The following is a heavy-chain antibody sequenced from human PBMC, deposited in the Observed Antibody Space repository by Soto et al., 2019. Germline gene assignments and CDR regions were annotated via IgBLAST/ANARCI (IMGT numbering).Heavy chain of an antibody. CDR2: ISGYNANR. J-gene: IGHJ4*02. CDR3: ARGSSWFVF. D-gene: IGHD6-13*01. V-gene: IGHV1-18*01. Sequence: QVQLVQSGAEVRKPGASVKVSCKASGYTFSNSGITWMRQAPGQGLEWMGWISGYNANRNYAQKLQVRVPMTTDTSTSTAYMELRSLTSGDTAVYYCARGSSWFVFGGQGTLVTVSS. CDR1: GYTFSNSG.